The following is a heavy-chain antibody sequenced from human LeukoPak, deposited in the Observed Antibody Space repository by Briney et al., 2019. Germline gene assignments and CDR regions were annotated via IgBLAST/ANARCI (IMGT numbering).Heavy chain of an antibody. D-gene: IGHD6-6*01. Sequence: ASVKVSCKASGYTFTGYYMHWVRQAPGQGLEWMGRINPNSGGTNYAQKFQGRVTMTRDTSISTAYMELSRLRSDDTAMYYCARDLYYSSSSPRSFGYWGQGTLVTVSS. J-gene: IGHJ4*02. CDR2: INPNSGGT. CDR3: ARDLYYSSSSPRSFGY. CDR1: GYTFTGYY. V-gene: IGHV1-2*06.